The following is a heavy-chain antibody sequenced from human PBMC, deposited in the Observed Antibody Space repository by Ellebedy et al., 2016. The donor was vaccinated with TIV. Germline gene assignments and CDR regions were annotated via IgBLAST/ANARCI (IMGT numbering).Heavy chain of an antibody. CDR2: AYYSGTP. D-gene: IGHD1-26*01. J-gene: IGHJ2*01. V-gene: IGHV4-39*07. CDR3: ARAPGVGSHWYFDL. CDR1: GGSISSRPYY. Sequence: MPSETLSLTCTVSGGSISSRPYYWGWIRQPPGKGLEWIATAYYSGTPFYNPSLKSRATISADPSKNQFSLKVNSVTAADTAVYYCARAPGVGSHWYFDLWGRGTLVTVSS.